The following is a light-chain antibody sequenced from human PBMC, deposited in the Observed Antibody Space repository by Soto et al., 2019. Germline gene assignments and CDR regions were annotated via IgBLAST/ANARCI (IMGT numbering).Light chain of an antibody. J-gene: IGLJ2*01. CDR2: EVS. CDR1: SSDVGGYSY. CDR3: SSFSSITREV. V-gene: IGLV2-14*01. Sequence: QSVLTQPASVSGSPGQSITISCTGTSSDVGGYSYVSWYQQHPGKTPKLMIYEVSNRPSGVSHRFSGSKSGHTASLTISGLQTEDEADYYCSSFSSITREVFGGGTKVTVL.